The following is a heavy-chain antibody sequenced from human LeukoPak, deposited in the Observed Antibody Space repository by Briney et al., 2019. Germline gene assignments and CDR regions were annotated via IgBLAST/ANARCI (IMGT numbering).Heavy chain of an antibody. V-gene: IGHV4-4*07. CDR1: VGSISSYY. CDR3: ARLKQQLVLSYYYYYMDV. D-gene: IGHD6-13*01. Sequence: SETLSLTCTVSVGSISSYYWSWIRQPAGKGLEWIGRIYTSGSTNYNPSLKSRVTMSVDTSKNQFSLKLSSVTAADTAVYYCARLKQQLVLSYYYYYMDVWGKGTTVTVSS. CDR2: IYTSGST. J-gene: IGHJ6*03.